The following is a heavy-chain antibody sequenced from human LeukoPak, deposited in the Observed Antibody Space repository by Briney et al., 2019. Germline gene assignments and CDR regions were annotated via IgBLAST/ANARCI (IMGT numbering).Heavy chain of an antibody. D-gene: IGHD1-1*01. J-gene: IGHJ3*02. Sequence: SETLSLTCTVSGGSISSYYWSWIRQPPGKGLEWIGYIYYSGSTNYNPSLKSRVTISVDTSKNQFSLKLSSVTAADTAVCYCARIRRGYDDAFDIWGQGTMVTVSS. CDR3: ARIRRGYDDAFDI. CDR1: GGSISSYY. V-gene: IGHV4-59*01. CDR2: IYYSGST.